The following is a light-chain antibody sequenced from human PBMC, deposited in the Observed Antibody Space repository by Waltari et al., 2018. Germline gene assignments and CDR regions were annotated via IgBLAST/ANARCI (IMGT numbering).Light chain of an antibody. CDR1: SPNIGHNY. CDR3: GTWDSSLSAVV. Sequence: QSVLTQPPSVSAAPGQKITISCSGSSPNIGHNYVSWYQQLPGTAPKLLIYDNDKRPSGIPDRFSGSKSGASATLGIIGLQTGDEADYYCGTWDSSLSAVVFGGGTKLTVL. V-gene: IGLV1-51*01. CDR2: DND. J-gene: IGLJ2*01.